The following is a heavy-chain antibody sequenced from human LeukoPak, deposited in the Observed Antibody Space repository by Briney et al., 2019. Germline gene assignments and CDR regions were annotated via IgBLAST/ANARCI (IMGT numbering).Heavy chain of an antibody. CDR1: GFTFSSYG. D-gene: IGHD4-17*01. V-gene: IGHV3-23*01. CDR3: AKVRPEAYDDYKFHYYYYMDV. J-gene: IGHJ6*03. CDR2: ISGSGGST. Sequence: GGSLRLSCAASGFTFSSYGMSWVRQAPGKGLEWVSAISGSGGSTYYADSVKGRFTISRDNSKNTLYLQMNSLRAEDTAVYYCAKVRPEAYDDYKFHYYYYMDVWGKGTTVTVS.